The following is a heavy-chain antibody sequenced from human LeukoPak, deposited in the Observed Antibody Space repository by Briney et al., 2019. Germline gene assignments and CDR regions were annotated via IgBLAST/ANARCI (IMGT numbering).Heavy chain of an antibody. CDR1: GGSISSGGYY. D-gene: IGHD3-10*01. CDR2: VYYSGST. Sequence: SETLSLTCTVSGGSISSGGYYWSWIRQHPGKGLEWIGYVYYSGSTYYNPSLKSRVTISVDTSKNQFSLKLSSVTAADTAVYYCARASPGCLDYWGQGTLVTVSS. V-gene: IGHV4-31*03. CDR3: ARASPGCLDY. J-gene: IGHJ4*02.